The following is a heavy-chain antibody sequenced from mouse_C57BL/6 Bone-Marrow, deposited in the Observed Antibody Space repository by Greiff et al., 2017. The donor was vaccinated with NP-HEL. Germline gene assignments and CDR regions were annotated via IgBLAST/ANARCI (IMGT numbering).Heavy chain of an antibody. D-gene: IGHD3-2*02. CDR1: GYTFTDYY. CDR3: AKIQAWFAY. V-gene: IGHV1-76*01. CDR2: IYPGSGNT. Sequence: VHLVESGAELVRPGASVKLSCKASGYTFTDYYINWVKQRPGQGLEWIARIYPGSGNTYYNEKFKGKATLTAEKSSSTAYMQLSSLTSEDSSVYFCAKIQAWFAYWGQGTLVTVSA. J-gene: IGHJ3*01.